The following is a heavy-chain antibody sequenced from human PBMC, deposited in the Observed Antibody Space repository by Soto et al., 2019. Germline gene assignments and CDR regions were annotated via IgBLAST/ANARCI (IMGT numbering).Heavy chain of an antibody. CDR3: ARVNHYGDYENWFHP. Sequence: SETLSLTCTVSGGSISSYYWSWIRQPPGKGLEWIGYIYYSGSTNYNPSLKSRVTISVDTSKNQFSLKLSSVTAADTAVYYCARVNHYGDYENWFHPWGQGTLVTVSS. J-gene: IGHJ5*02. CDR1: GGSISSYY. CDR2: IYYSGST. V-gene: IGHV4-59*01. D-gene: IGHD4-17*01.